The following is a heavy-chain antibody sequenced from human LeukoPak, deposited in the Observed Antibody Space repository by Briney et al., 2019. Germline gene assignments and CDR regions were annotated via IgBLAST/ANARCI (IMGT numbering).Heavy chain of an antibody. D-gene: IGHD3-9*01. CDR2: ISGSGDST. CDR3: AKDLRLGLRYFDWLLSPFDY. V-gene: IGHV3-23*01. CDR1: GITFSSYA. Sequence: GGSLRLSCAASGITFSSYAMSWVRQAPGEGLEWVSSISGSGDSTYYADSVKGRFTISRDNSKNTLYLQMNSLRPEDTAVYYCAKDLRLGLRYFDWLLSPFDYWGQGTLVTVSS. J-gene: IGHJ4*02.